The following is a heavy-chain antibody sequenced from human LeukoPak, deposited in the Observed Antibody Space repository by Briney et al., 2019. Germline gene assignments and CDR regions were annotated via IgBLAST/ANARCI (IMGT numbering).Heavy chain of an antibody. Sequence: GASVKVSCKAPGYTFTSYDINWVRQATGQGLEWMGWMNPNSGNTGYAQKFQGRVTMTRNTSISTAYMELSSLRSEDTAVYYCARLSGSGSYYNLDYWGQGTLVTVSS. V-gene: IGHV1-8*01. D-gene: IGHD3-10*01. CDR3: ARLSGSGSYYNLDY. CDR1: GYTFTSYD. CDR2: MNPNSGNT. J-gene: IGHJ4*02.